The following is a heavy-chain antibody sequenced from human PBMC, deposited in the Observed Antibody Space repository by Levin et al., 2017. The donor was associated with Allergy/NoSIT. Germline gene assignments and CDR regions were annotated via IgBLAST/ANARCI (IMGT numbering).Heavy chain of an antibody. Sequence: PGGSLRLSCAASGFTFSSYAMSWVRQAPGKGLEWVSAISGSYDNTYYADSVKGRFTISRDNSKNTLYLQMNSLRAEDTAVYYCAKDGCSGGSCYRHSWFDPWGQGTLVTVSS. CDR3: AKDGCSGGSCYRHSWFDP. CDR1: GFTFSSYA. D-gene: IGHD2-15*01. CDR2: ISGSYDNT. V-gene: IGHV3-23*01. J-gene: IGHJ5*02.